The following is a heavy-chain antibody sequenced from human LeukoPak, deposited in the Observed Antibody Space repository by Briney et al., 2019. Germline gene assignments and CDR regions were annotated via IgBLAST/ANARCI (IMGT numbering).Heavy chain of an antibody. CDR2: IYYSGST. D-gene: IGHD6-13*01. CDR1: GGSISSSNYY. V-gene: IGHV4-39*01. J-gene: IGHJ5*02. CDR3: ARNSSDPYSSSAKRYNWFDP. Sequence: PSETLSLTCSVSGGSISSSNYYWGWIRQPPGKGPEWIGSIYYSGSTHYNPSLKSRVTISVDTSKNQFSLKLSSVTAADTAVYHCARNSSDPYSSSAKRYNWFDPWGQGTLVTVSS.